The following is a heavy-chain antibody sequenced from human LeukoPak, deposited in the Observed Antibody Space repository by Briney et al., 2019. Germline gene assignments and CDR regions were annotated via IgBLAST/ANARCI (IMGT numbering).Heavy chain of an antibody. D-gene: IGHD6-19*01. V-gene: IGHV3-30*18. CDR3: AKDHYSSGWYFDY. CDR2: ISYDGSNK. J-gene: IGHJ4*02. CDR1: GFTFSSYG. Sequence: GGSLILSCAASGFTFSSYGMHWVRRAPGKGLEWVAIISYDGSNKYYADSVKGRFTISRDNSKNTLYLQMNSLRAEDTAVYYCAKDHYSSGWYFDYWGQGTLVTVSS.